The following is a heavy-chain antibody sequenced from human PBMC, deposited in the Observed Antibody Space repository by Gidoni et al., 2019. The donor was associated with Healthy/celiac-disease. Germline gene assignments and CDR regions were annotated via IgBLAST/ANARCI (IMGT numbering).Heavy chain of an antibody. J-gene: IGHJ6*02. V-gene: IGHV1-46*03. CDR3: ATGARPGYYYYGMDV. Sequence: QVQLVQSGAEVKKPGASVKVSCQASGYTFTSYYMHWVRQAPGQGLEWMGIINPSGGSTSYAQKFQGRVTMTRDTSTSTVYMELSSLRSEDTAVYYCATGARPGYYYYGMDVWGQGTTVTVSS. CDR1: GYTFTSYY. CDR2: INPSGGST. D-gene: IGHD6-6*01.